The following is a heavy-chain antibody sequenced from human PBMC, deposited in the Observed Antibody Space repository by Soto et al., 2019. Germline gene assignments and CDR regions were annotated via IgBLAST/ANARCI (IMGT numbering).Heavy chain of an antibody. D-gene: IGHD2-15*01. CDR3: ASLWCSGGSCFDY. CDR1: GGTFSSYT. V-gene: IGHV1-69*02. J-gene: IGHJ4*02. Sequence: QVQLVQSGAGVKKPGSSVKVSCKASGGTFSSYTISWVRQAPGQGLEWLGRIIPILGIANYAQKFQGRVTITADKSTSTAYVELSSLSSEDTAVYYCASLWCSGGSCFDYWGQGTLVTVSS. CDR2: IIPILGIA.